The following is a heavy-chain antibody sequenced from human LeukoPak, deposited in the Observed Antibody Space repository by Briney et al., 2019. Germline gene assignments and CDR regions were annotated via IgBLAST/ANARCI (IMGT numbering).Heavy chain of an antibody. CDR1: GGSISSYY. Sequence: SETLSLTCTVSGGSISSYYWSWIRQPPGKGLEWIGYIYYSGSTNYNPSLKSRVTISVDTSKNQFSLKLSSVTAADTAVYYCAREDVDRYYWGQGTLVTVSS. CDR3: AREDVDRYY. CDR2: IYYSGST. V-gene: IGHV4-59*01. D-gene: IGHD3-16*02. J-gene: IGHJ4*02.